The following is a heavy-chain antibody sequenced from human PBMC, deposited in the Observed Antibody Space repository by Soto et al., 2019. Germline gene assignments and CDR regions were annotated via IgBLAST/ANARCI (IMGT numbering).Heavy chain of an antibody. V-gene: IGHV3-30*03. D-gene: IGHD2-21*01. CDR2: IYSDGSHQ. CDR1: GFTFSMYG. CDR3: ARDRRVIPDADMDY. Sequence: ESGGGVVQPGSSLRLSCEASGFTFSMYGMHWVRQAPGKGLEWVGVIYSDGSHQYYGDSVKGRFTISRDNSNKMVYLQMTVLRLDDSALYYCARDRRVIPDADMDYWGQGVLVTVSS. J-gene: IGHJ4*02.